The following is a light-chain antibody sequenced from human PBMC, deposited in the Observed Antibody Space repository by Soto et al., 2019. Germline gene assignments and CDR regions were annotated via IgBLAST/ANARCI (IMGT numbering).Light chain of an antibody. CDR1: QSVSSSY. CDR3: QQYGSSPP. J-gene: IGKJ4*01. CDR2: GAS. V-gene: IGKV3-20*01. Sequence: EIVLTQSPGTLSLSPGERATLSCRASQSVSSSYLAWYQQKPGQAPRLLIYGASSRATGIPDRFSDSGSGTDFTLTISRLEPEDFAVYYCQQYGSSPPFGGGTKVEIK.